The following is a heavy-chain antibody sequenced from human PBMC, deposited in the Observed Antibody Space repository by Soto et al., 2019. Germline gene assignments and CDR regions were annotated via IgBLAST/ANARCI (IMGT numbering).Heavy chain of an antibody. CDR2: IYNTGST. Sequence: PSETLSLTCTVSGASISTYYWNWIRQPPGKGLEWIGYIYNTGSTNYNPSLKSRVTISTDTSKNHFSLRLTSVTAADTAVYYCARSEGRDAYYYCGMDVWGQGTTVTVS. CDR1: GASISTYY. V-gene: IGHV4-59*01. CDR3: ARSEGRDAYYYCGMDV. J-gene: IGHJ6*02.